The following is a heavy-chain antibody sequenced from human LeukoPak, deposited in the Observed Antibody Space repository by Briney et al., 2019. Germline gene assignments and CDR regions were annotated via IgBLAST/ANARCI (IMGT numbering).Heavy chain of an antibody. CDR3: AKAVGGSGSYYLGAFDI. D-gene: IGHD3-10*01. J-gene: IGHJ3*02. CDR1: GYTFTTYY. V-gene: IGHV1-46*01. Sequence: ASVKVSCKASGYTFTTYYIHWVRQAPGQGLEWMGIINPSGGSTSYAQKFQGRVTMTRDTSTSTFYMELSSLRSEDTAVYYCAKAVGGSGSYYLGAFDIWGQGTMVTVSS. CDR2: INPSGGST.